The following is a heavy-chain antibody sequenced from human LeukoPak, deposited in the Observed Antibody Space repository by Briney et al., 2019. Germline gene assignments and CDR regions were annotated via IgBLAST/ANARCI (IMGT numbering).Heavy chain of an antibody. Sequence: SQTLSLTCAVSGGSISSGGYSWSWIRQPPGKGLEWIGYIYYSGSTNYNPSLKSRVTISVDTSKNQFSLKLSSVTAADTAVYYCARGDSSGYPFDYWGQGTLVTVSS. CDR3: ARGDSSGYPFDY. D-gene: IGHD3-22*01. J-gene: IGHJ4*02. CDR2: IYYSGST. CDR1: GGSISSGGYS. V-gene: IGHV4-30-4*07.